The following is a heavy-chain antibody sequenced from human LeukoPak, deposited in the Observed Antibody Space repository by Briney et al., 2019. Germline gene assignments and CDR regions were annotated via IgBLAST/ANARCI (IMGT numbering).Heavy chain of an antibody. CDR3: AKRGGYETMAAFDY. CDR1: GFNFNNYA. V-gene: IGHV3-23*01. CDR2: ISPGGSDT. D-gene: IGHD3-10*01. J-gene: IGHJ4*02. Sequence: GGSLRLSCAASGFNFNNYAMSWVRQAPGKGLEWVSAISPGGSDTYYADPLRGRFTISRDNSKKTLSLQMSSLRAEDSAVYYCAKRGGYETMAAFDYWGQGTLVTVSS.